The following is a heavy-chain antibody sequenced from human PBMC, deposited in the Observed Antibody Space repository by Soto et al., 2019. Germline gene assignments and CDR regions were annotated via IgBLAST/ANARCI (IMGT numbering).Heavy chain of an antibody. V-gene: IGHV4-31*03. J-gene: IGHJ4*02. D-gene: IGHD3-10*01. CDR2: IYYSGST. CDR1: GGSISSGGYY. Sequence: QVQLQESGPGLVKPSQTLSLTCTVSGGSISSGGYYWSWIRQHPGKGLEWIGYIYYSGSTYYNPSLKSRVTISVDTSKNQFSLKLSSVTAADTAVYYCARDGRYYGTASHFDYWGQGTLVTVSS. CDR3: ARDGRYYGTASHFDY.